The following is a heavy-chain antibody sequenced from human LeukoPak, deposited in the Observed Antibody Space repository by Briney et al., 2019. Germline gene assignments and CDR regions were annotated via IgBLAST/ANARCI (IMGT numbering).Heavy chain of an antibody. CDR2: IYYSGST. D-gene: IGHD6-13*01. CDR1: GGSISSYY. V-gene: IGHV4-59*01. J-gene: IGHJ4*02. Sequence: SETLSLTCTVSGGSISSYYWSWIRQPPGKGLEWIGYIYYSGSTNYNPSLKSRVTISVDTSKNQFSLKLSSVTAADTAVYYCARALSSSWYDFDYWGQGTLVTVSS. CDR3: ARALSSSWYDFDY.